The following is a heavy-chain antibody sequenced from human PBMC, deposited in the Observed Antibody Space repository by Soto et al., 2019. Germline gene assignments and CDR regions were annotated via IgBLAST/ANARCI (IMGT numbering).Heavy chain of an antibody. Sequence: EVQLVESGGGLVQPGGSLRLSCAASGFIFRNYWMHWVRQAPGKGLVWVSRINSDGSTTSYADSVKGRFTISRDNAKNTLYLQMNSLRAEDTAVYYCARVDYGAYYFDYWGQGTLVTVSS. CDR3: ARVDYGAYYFDY. J-gene: IGHJ4*02. V-gene: IGHV3-74*01. D-gene: IGHD4-17*01. CDR2: INSDGSTT. CDR1: GFIFRNYW.